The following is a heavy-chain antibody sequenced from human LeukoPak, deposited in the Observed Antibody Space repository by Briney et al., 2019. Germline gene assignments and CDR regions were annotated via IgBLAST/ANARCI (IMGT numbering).Heavy chain of an antibody. D-gene: IGHD2/OR15-2a*01. Sequence: SETLSLTSTVSGASLSNTYYWSWIRQLPGKGLEWIGNLYNIGSITYKPSLKSRVTMSVDMSKNQFSLRLTSVTAADTAVYFCATNSTGSAFDYWGQGIPVSVSS. J-gene: IGHJ4*02. CDR2: LYNIGSI. V-gene: IGHV4-59*08. CDR3: ATNSTGSAFDY. CDR1: GASLSNTYY.